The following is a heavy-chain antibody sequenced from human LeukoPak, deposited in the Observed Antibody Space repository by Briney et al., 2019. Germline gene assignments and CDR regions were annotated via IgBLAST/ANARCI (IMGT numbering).Heavy chain of an antibody. Sequence: ASVKVSCKASGGTFSSYAISWVRQAPGQGLEWMGGIIPIFGTANYAQKFQGRVTITTDESTSTAYMELSSLRSEDTAVYYCARDLWDYEWRWEIDIWGQGTMVTVSS. CDR2: IIPIFGTA. J-gene: IGHJ3*02. CDR1: GGTFSSYA. D-gene: IGHD1-26*01. V-gene: IGHV1-69*05. CDR3: ARDLWDYEWRWEIDI.